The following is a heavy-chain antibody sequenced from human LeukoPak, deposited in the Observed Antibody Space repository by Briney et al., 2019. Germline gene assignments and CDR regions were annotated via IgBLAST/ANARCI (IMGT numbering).Heavy chain of an antibody. D-gene: IGHD2-15*01. CDR1: GFTFSSYG. CDR3: ARSYCSGGSCYSASAFDI. Sequence: GSLRLSCAASGFTFSSYGMHWVRQAPGKGLEWVAFIRYDGSNKYYADSVKGRFTISRDNAKNSLYLQMNSLRAEDTAVYYCARSYCSGGSCYSASAFDIWGQGTMVTVSS. J-gene: IGHJ3*02. CDR2: IRYDGSNK. V-gene: IGHV3-30*02.